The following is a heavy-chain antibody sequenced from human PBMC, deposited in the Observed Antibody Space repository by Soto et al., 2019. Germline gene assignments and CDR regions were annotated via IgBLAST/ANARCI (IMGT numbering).Heavy chain of an antibody. CDR1: GGSISSGGYS. D-gene: IGHD1-26*01. V-gene: IGHV4-30-2*01. J-gene: IGHJ4*02. CDR2: IYHSGST. CDR3: AAGGGLPRYY. Sequence: QLQLQESGSGLVKPSQTLSLTCAVSGGSISSGGYSWSWIRQPPGKGLEWIGYIYHSGSTYYNPSLKRGVTISVGRSRNQFSLKLSSGTAADAAVYYCAAGGGLPRYYWGRGTLFTVSS.